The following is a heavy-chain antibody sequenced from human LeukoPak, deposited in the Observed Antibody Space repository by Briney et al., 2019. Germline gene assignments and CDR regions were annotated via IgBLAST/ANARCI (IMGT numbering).Heavy chain of an antibody. J-gene: IGHJ4*02. V-gene: IGHV3-7*01. CDR1: GFTFNTYA. Sequence: GGSLRLSCAASGFTFNTYAMSWVRQPPGKGLEWVANIKQDGSEKFYVDSVRGRFTISRDNAKNSLYLQMNSLRDDDTAIYYCARDKLSRPLGYWGQGTLVTVSS. CDR3: ARDKLSRPLGY. CDR2: IKQDGSEK. D-gene: IGHD6-6*01.